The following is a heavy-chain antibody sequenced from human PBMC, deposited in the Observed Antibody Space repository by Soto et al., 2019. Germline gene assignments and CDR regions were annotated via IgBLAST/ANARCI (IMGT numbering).Heavy chain of an antibody. J-gene: IGHJ4*02. CDR1: GFTFSSYW. D-gene: IGHD2-2*01. Sequence: GGSLRLSCAASGFTFSSYWMHWVRQAPGKGLVWVSRINSDGSSTSYADSVKGRFTISRDNSKNTLYLQMNSLRAEDTAVYYCAKDPPRYCSSTSCYFQWDYFDYWGQGTLVTVSS. V-gene: IGHV3-74*01. CDR3: AKDPPRYCSSTSCYFQWDYFDY. CDR2: INSDGSST.